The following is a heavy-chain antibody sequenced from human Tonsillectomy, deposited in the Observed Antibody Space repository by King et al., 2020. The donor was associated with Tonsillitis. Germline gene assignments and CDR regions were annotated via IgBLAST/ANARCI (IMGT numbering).Heavy chain of an antibody. Sequence: QLQESGPGLVKPSQTLSLTCTVSGVSISSGCYYWSWIRQHPGKGLERIGYIYFSGSTYYNPSLKSLVTISVETSKSQFSLKLSSVTAADTPVYYCARRIVGATWDGAFDSWGQGTMVTVSS. CDR3: ARRIVGATWDGAFDS. CDR1: GVSISSGCYY. D-gene: IGHD1-26*01. CDR2: IYFSGST. V-gene: IGHV4-31*01. J-gene: IGHJ3*02.